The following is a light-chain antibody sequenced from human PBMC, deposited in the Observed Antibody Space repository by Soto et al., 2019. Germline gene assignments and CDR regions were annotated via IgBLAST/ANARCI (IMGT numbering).Light chain of an antibody. J-gene: IGLJ2*01. V-gene: IGLV2-11*01. CDR3: CSYAGNYVV. CDR2: DVT. CDR1: SSDVGGYNY. Sequence: QSALTQPRSVSGSPGQSVTISCTGTSSDVGGYNYVSWYQQHPGKAPKLMIYDVTKRPSGVPDRFSGSKSGNTASLTISGLQAEDEADYYCCSYAGNYVVFGGGTKSPS.